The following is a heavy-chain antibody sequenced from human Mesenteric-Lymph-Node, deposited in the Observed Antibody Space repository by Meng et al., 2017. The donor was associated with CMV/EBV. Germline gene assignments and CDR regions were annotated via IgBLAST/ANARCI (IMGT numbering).Heavy chain of an antibody. Sequence: DSVSSNSAAWNWIRQSPSRGLEWLGRTYYRSKWYSDYALSVKSRITINPDTSKNQFSLQLNSVTPEDTAVYYCACLSSSSNGWFDPWGQGTLVTVSS. CDR3: ACLSSSSNGWFDP. CDR2: TYYRSKWYS. CDR1: DSVSSNSAA. V-gene: IGHV6-1*01. J-gene: IGHJ5*02. D-gene: IGHD2-2*01.